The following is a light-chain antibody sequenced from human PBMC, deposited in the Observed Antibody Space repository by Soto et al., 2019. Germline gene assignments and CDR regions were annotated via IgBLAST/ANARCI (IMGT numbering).Light chain of an antibody. V-gene: IGKV3D-15*01. Sequence: IVMTQSPATLSVSPGERATLSCRASQSVSSNLAWYQHRPGQPPRLLIYGASTRAAGIPARFSGIGSGTEFTLTISSLQSEDYALSYCQQYNNWPPGTFGQGTKVEIK. CDR2: GAS. CDR1: QSVSSN. J-gene: IGKJ1*01. CDR3: QQYNNWPPGT.